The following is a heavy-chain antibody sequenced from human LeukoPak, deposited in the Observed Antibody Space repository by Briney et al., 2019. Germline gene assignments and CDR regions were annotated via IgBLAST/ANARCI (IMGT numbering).Heavy chain of an antibody. CDR2: INPSGGST. V-gene: IGHV1-46*01. Sequence: ASVKVSCKASGYTFTSYYMHWVRQAPGQGLEWMGVINPSGGSTSYAQKLQGRVTMTRDTSTSTVYMELSSLRSEDTAVYYCARESDSSGHSDWFDPWGQGTLVTVYS. CDR1: GYTFTSYY. J-gene: IGHJ5*02. D-gene: IGHD3-22*01. CDR3: ARESDSSGHSDWFDP.